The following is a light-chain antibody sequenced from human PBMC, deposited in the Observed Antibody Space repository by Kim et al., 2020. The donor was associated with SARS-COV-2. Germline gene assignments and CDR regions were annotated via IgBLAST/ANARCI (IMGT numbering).Light chain of an antibody. CDR3: CSYAGCYMLV. V-gene: IGLV2-11*01. Sequence: QSALTQPRSVSGSPGQSVTISCTGTSSDIGNYNFVTWYQQHPGKAPKVMIYDVVKRPSGVPDRFSGSKSGNTASLTISGLQAEDEADYHCCSYAGCYMLVFGGGTQLTVL. J-gene: IGLJ2*01. CDR2: DVV. CDR1: SSDIGNYNF.